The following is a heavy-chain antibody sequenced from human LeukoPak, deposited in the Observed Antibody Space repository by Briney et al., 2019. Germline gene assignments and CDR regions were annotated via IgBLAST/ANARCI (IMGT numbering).Heavy chain of an antibody. D-gene: IGHD3-10*01. CDR1: GGSISSSTYY. CDR2: IYYSGST. V-gene: IGHV4-61*01. Sequence: TSETLSLTCTVSGGSISSSTYYWGWIRQPPGKGLEWIGYIYYSGSTNYNPSLKSRVTISVDTSKNQFSLKLSSVTAADTAVYYCAREVVTMVRGVIRSDAFDIWGQGTMVTVSS. J-gene: IGHJ3*02. CDR3: AREVVTMVRGVIRSDAFDI.